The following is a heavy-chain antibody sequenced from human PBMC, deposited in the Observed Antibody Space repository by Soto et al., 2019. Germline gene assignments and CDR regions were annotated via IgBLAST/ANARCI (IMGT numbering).Heavy chain of an antibody. CDR2: ISAYNGNT. Sequence: ASVKVSCKAPGYAFTSYGISWVRQAPGQGLEWMGWISAYNGNTNYAQKLQGRVTMTTDTSTSTAYMELRSLRSDDTAVSYCARDDFWSGDYNYYYYGMDVWGQGTTVTVSS. CDR3: ARDDFWSGDYNYYYYGMDV. V-gene: IGHV1-18*04. J-gene: IGHJ6*02. D-gene: IGHD3-3*01. CDR1: GYAFTSYG.